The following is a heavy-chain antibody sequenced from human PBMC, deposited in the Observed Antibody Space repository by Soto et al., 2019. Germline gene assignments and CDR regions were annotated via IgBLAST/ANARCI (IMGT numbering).Heavy chain of an antibody. J-gene: IGHJ6*02. CDR1: GFTFRSYA. CDR3: ARDLYYGSGSYYWPSYYYGMDV. D-gene: IGHD3-10*01. V-gene: IGHV3-30-3*01. Sequence: GGSLRLSCAASGFTFRSYAMHWVRQAPGKGLEWVAVISYDGSNKYYADSVKGRFTISRDNSKNTPYLQMNSLRAEDTAVYYCARDLYYGSGSYYWPSYYYGMDVWGQGTTVTVSS. CDR2: ISYDGSNK.